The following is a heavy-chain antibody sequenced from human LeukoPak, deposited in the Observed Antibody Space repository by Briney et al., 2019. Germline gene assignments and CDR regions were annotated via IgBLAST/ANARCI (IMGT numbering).Heavy chain of an antibody. Sequence: GGSLRLSCAASGFTFSDYYMSWIRQAPGKGLEWVSYISSSGSTIYYADSVKGRFTISRDNSKNTLYLQMNSLRAEDTAVYYCASGSSGYRYYFDYWGQGTLVTVSS. D-gene: IGHD3-22*01. CDR2: ISSSGSTI. V-gene: IGHV3-11*04. J-gene: IGHJ4*02. CDR1: GFTFSDYY. CDR3: ASGSSGYRYYFDY.